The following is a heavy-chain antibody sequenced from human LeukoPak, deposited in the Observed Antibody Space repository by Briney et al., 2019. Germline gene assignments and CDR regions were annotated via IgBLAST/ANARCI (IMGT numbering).Heavy chain of an antibody. CDR3: ARLRSYGGNQGIDY. D-gene: IGHD4-23*01. CDR1: GGAISNTSYY. J-gene: IGHJ4*02. Sequence: PSETLSLTCTVSGGAISNTSYYWGWIRQPPGNGLEWIGSASYSGSTYYNPSLESRVIISVDTSKNQFSLRLSSVTAADTAIYYCARLRSYGGNQGIDYWGQGTLVAVSS. V-gene: IGHV4-39*01. CDR2: ASYSGST.